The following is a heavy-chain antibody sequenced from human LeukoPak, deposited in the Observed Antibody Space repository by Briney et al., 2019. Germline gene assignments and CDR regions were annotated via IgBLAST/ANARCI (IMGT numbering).Heavy chain of an antibody. D-gene: IGHD3-22*01. Sequence: PSQTLSLTCAVSGGSIGTGGYSWSWIRQPPGKGLEWIGYVYRSGNAFPNPSLKSRVTMSVDGSRNQFSLRLGSVTAADTAVYYCARRVTYHYDSRGYYFDYWGQGILDTVSS. CDR2: VYRSGNA. J-gene: IGHJ4*02. V-gene: IGHV4-30-2*01. CDR3: ARRVTYHYDSRGYYFDY. CDR1: GGSIGTGGYS.